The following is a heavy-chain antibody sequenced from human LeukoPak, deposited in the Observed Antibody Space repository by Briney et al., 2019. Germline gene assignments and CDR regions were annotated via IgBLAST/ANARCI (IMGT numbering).Heavy chain of an antibody. V-gene: IGHV3-7*01. D-gene: IGHD1-26*01. J-gene: IGHJ4*02. CDR3: ARDTDGSLDY. CDR1: GFTFTNSW. CDR2: IKQDGSTK. Sequence: GGSLRLSCAASGFTFTNSWMAWVRQAPGKGLEWVANIKQDGSTKHYADSLRGRFTISRDNPKNSLYLQMNSLRADDTAAYYCARDTDGSLDYWGQGILVTVAS.